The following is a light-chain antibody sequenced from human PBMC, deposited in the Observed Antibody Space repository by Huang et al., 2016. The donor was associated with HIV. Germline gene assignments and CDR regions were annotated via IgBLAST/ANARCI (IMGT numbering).Light chain of an antibody. J-gene: IGKJ2*01. Sequence: DIQMTQSPSSLSASVGDRVTITCQASQDINKYLNWYHQKPGKAPKRLIYDASNLETGVPSRFSGSGSGTDFTFAISSLQPEDIATYYCLQYDSLPYTFGQGTKLEI. CDR2: DAS. CDR3: LQYDSLPYT. CDR1: QDINKY. V-gene: IGKV1-33*01.